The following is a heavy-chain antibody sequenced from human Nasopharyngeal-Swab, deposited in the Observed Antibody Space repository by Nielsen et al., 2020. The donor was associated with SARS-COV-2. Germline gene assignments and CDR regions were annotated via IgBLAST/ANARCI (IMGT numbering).Heavy chain of an antibody. J-gene: IGHJ6*02. V-gene: IGHV3-11*04. CDR2: ISSSGSTI. CDR3: AIWRDFWSGYCYYGMDV. D-gene: IGHD3-3*01. Sequence: ADSGSKVSDYYRSRIRQGGGEGRERVSYISSSGSTIYYADSVKGRFTISRDNAKNSLYLQMNSLRAEDTAVNYCAIWRDFWSGYCYYGMDVWGQGTTVTVSS. CDR1: GSKVSDYY.